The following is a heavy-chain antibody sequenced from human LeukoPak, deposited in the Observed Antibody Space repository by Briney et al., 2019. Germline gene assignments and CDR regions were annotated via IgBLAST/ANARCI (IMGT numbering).Heavy chain of an antibody. V-gene: IGHV4-4*07. CDR2: IFTRGST. CDR1: GGALSRYY. D-gene: IGHD1-14*01. J-gene: IGHJ6*03. Sequence: SETLFLTCPGSGGALSRYYWSLIRQPAREGPGWVGRIFTRGSTIYNPSLKSRVTMSVDTSKNQFSLKLSSVTAADTAVYYCARGRYESTRLSAYYYYYMDVWGKGTTVTVSS. CDR3: ARGRYESTRLSAYYYYYMDV.